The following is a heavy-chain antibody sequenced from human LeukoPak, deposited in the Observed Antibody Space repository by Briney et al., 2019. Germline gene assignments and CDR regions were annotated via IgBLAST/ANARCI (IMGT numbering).Heavy chain of an antibody. CDR1: GFTFTNYA. CDR3: AKVGFGGQTNN. D-gene: IGHD4-23*01. CDR2: INAGGGGT. Sequence: GGSLRLSCAASGFTFTNYAMNCVRQAPGKGLEWVSFINAGGGGTDYADSVKGRFTISRDNSKMYLQMDNLRAEDTAVYYCAKVGFGGQTNNWGQGTLVTVSS. J-gene: IGHJ4*02. V-gene: IGHV3-23*01.